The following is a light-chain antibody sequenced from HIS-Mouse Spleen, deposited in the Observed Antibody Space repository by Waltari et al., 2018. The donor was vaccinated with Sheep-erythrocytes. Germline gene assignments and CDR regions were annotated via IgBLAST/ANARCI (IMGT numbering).Light chain of an antibody. CDR3: CSYAGSYNHV. J-gene: IGLJ1*01. Sequence: QSALTQPRSVSGPPGQSVTISSTGTSSDVGGYNYVSGYQQHPGKAPKPMIYDVSKRPSGVPDRFSGSKSGNTASLTISGLQAEDEADYYCCSYAGSYNHVFGTGTKVTVL. V-gene: IGLV2-11*01. CDR2: DVS. CDR1: SSDVGGYNY.